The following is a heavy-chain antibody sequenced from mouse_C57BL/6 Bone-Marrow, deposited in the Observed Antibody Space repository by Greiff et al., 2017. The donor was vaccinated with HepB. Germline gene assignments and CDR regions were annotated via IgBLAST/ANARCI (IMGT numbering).Heavy chain of an antibody. CDR2: IRSKSNNYAT. V-gene: IGHV10-1*01. CDR1: GFSFNTYA. Sequence: EVQRVESGGGLVQPKGSLKLSCAASGFSFNTYAMNWVRQAPGKGLEWVARIRSKSNNYATYYADSVKDRFTISRDDSESMLYLQMNNLKTEDTAMYYCVRQGLYYGSRGFAYWGQGTLGTVAA. CDR3: VRQGLYYGSRGFAY. J-gene: IGHJ3*01. D-gene: IGHD1-1*01.